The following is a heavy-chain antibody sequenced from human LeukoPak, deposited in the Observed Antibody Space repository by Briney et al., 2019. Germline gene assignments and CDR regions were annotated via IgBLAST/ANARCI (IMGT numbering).Heavy chain of an antibody. CDR1: GFTFSSYW. CDR3: ARDRYCSGGSCYSHWAHYFDY. CDR2: IKPDGNEK. D-gene: IGHD2-15*01. J-gene: IGHJ4*02. Sequence: GGSLRLSCAASGFTFSSYWMNWVRQAPGKGLEWVANIKPDGNEKYYVDSVKGRFTISRDNAKNSLYLQMNSLRAEDTAVYYCARDRYCSGGSCYSHWAHYFDYWGQGTLVTVSS. V-gene: IGHV3-7*01.